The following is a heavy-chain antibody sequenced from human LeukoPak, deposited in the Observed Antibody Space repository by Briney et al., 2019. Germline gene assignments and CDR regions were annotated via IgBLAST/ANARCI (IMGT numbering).Heavy chain of an antibody. D-gene: IGHD2-2*01. CDR1: GFTFSDYY. Sequence: GGSLRLSCAASGFTFSDYYMSWIRQAPGKGLEWVSYISSSSSTIHYADSVKGRFTISRDNAKNSLCLQMNSLRAEDTAVYYCARGRRGIVVVPPCDYWGQGTLVTVSS. CDR2: ISSSSSTI. V-gene: IGHV3-11*04. J-gene: IGHJ4*02. CDR3: ARGRRGIVVVPPCDY.